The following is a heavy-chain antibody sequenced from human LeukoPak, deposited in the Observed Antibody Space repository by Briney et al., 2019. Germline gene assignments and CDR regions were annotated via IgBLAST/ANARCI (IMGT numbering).Heavy chain of an antibody. Sequence: SVKVSCKASGGTFSSFAFSWVRQAPGQGLEWMGRIIPILDIANYAQNFQGRVTITADKSTSTAYMEVSSLRSEDTAVYYCASREYDSTNYYLYYFDFWGQGALATVSS. CDR3: ASREYDSTNYYLYYFDF. CDR2: IIPILDIA. D-gene: IGHD3-22*01. CDR1: GGTFSSFA. V-gene: IGHV1-69*04. J-gene: IGHJ4*02.